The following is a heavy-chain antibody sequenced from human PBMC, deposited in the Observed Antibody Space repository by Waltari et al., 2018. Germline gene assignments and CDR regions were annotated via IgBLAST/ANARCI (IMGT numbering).Heavy chain of an antibody. CDR1: GYTFTSYD. Sequence: QVQLEQSGAEVKKPGASVKVSGKASGYTFTSYDTNWVRQATGQGLEWMGWMNPNSGNTGYAQKFQGRVTMTRNTSISTAYMELSSLRSEDTAVYYCARGQGYSGSYGYWGQGTLVTVSS. CDR3: ARGQGYSGSYGY. D-gene: IGHD1-26*01. V-gene: IGHV1-8*01. J-gene: IGHJ4*02. CDR2: MNPNSGNT.